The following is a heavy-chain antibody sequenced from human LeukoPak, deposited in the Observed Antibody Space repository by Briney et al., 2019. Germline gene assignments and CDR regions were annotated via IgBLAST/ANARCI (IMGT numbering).Heavy chain of an antibody. CDR3: TWGGSYEGWDYFDY. J-gene: IGHJ4*02. CDR2: ISGSGGST. Sequence: GGSLRLSCAASGFTFSSYAMSWVRQAPGKGLEWVSAISGSGGSTYYADSVKGRFTISRDNSKNTLYLQMNSLRAEDTAVYYCTWGGSYEGWDYFDYWGQGTLVTVSS. V-gene: IGHV3-23*01. CDR1: GFTFSSYA. D-gene: IGHD1-26*01.